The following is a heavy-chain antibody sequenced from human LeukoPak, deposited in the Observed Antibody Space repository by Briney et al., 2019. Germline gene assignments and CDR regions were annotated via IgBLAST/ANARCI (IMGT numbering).Heavy chain of an antibody. J-gene: IGHJ4*02. Sequence: ASVKVSCKASGYTFTSYGISWVRQAPGQGLEWMGWISAYNGNTDYAQKLQGRVTMTTDTSTSTAYMELRSLRSDDTAVYYCAREYYDFWSAYYFDYWGQGTLVTVSS. CDR3: AREYYDFWSAYYFDY. CDR1: GYTFTSYG. CDR2: ISAYNGNT. D-gene: IGHD3-3*01. V-gene: IGHV1-18*01.